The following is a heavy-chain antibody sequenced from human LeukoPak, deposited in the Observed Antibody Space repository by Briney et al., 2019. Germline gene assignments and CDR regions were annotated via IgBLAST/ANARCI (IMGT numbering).Heavy chain of an antibody. CDR2: ISYDGSNK. Sequence: PGGSLRLSCAASGFTLSSYGTHGGRQAPRKGLGWVAVISYDGSNKYHADSVKGRVTISKVNTKNPLYLQMNSLRAEDTAVYYCAKALTAMPFEGFDYWGQGTLVTVSS. J-gene: IGHJ4*02. V-gene: IGHV3-30*18. D-gene: IGHD5-18*01. CDR3: AKALTAMPFEGFDY. CDR1: GFTLSSYG.